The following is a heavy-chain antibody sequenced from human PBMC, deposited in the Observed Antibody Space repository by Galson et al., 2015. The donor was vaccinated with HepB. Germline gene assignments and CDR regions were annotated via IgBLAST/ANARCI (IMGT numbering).Heavy chain of an antibody. Sequence: SLRLSCAASGFTFSNYGMHWVRQAPGKGLEWVAVIWHDGSKKHYADSVKGRFTISRDNSKNTVDLQMNDLRAEDTAIYYCARALGGQEGDWFDPWGQGTLVTVSS. V-gene: IGHV3-33*01. CDR2: IWHDGSKK. D-gene: IGHD4-23*01. CDR3: ARALGGQEGDWFDP. J-gene: IGHJ5*02. CDR1: GFTFSNYG.